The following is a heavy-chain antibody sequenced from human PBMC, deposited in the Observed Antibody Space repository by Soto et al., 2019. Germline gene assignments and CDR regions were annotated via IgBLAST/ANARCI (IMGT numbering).Heavy chain of an antibody. CDR2: INAGNGNT. D-gene: IGHD3-22*01. CDR1: GYTVTSYD. Sequence: ALVLVSCKASGYTVTSYDMYWLRQVTGQRLEWMGWINAGNGNTKYSQKFQGRVTITRDTSASTAYMELSSLRSEDTAVYYCARARGRYSGYDTYYYDSSGYYRFDYWGQGTLVTVSS. V-gene: IGHV1-3*01. CDR3: ARARGRYSGYDTYYYDSSGYYRFDY. J-gene: IGHJ4*02.